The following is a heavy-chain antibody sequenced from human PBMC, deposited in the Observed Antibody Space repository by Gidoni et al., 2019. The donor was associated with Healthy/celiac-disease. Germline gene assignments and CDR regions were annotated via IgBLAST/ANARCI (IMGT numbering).Heavy chain of an antibody. D-gene: IGHD5-12*01. CDR3: ARDLISEMATIGGY. V-gene: IGHV3-30-3*01. J-gene: IGHJ4*02. CDR2: ISYDGSNK. CDR1: GFTFSSYA. Sequence: QVQLVESGGGVVQPGRSLRLSCAAAGFTFSSYAMHWVRQAPGKGLEWVAVISYDGSNKYYADSVKGRFTISRDNSKNTLYLQMNSLRAEDTAVYYCARDLISEMATIGGYWGQGTLVTVSS.